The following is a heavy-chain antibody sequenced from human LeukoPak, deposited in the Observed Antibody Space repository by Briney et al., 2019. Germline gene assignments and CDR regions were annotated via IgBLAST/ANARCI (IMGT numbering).Heavy chain of an antibody. V-gene: IGHV3-23*01. D-gene: IGHD6-19*01. CDR2: ISASGGST. J-gene: IGHJ6*02. CDR1: GFTFSSSA. Sequence: GGSLRLSCAASGFTFSSSAMSWVRQVPGKGLEWVSGISASGGSTSYADSVRGRFTISRDNSKNTLYLQMNSLRAEDTAVYYCARDGTPGYSSGWWLYYYYGMDVWGQGTTVTVSS. CDR3: ARDGTPGYSSGWWLYYYYGMDV.